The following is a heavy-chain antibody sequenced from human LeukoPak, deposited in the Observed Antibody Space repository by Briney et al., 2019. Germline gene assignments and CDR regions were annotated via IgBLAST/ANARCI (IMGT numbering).Heavy chain of an antibody. D-gene: IGHD2-8*01. CDR3: ARLKRNCDNGYCFFEYFDY. J-gene: IGHJ4*02. Sequence: SETLSLTCSVSGGSISGSSYYWGWIRQPPGKGLEWIGSIFYSGSTFYNPSLKSRVTISVDTARNQFSMQLRSVTAADTAVYYCARLKRNCDNGYCFFEYFDYWGQGALVTVSS. CDR2: IFYSGST. CDR1: GGSISGSSYY. V-gene: IGHV4-39*01.